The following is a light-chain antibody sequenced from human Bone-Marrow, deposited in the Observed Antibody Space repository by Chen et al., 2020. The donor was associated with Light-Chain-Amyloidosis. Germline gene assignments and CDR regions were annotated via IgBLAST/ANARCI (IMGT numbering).Light chain of an antibody. J-gene: IGLJ3*02. CDR2: EVT. CDR3: NSYTSSSTV. V-gene: IGLV2-14*03. Sequence: QSALSQPASVSGAPGQSITISCTGASSDVDGYDYVSWYQQHPGKAPKLIIYEVTHRPSGVSDRFSVSKSGNTASLTISGLQTEDEADYYCNSYTSSSTVFGGGTKLTVL. CDR1: SSDVDGYDY.